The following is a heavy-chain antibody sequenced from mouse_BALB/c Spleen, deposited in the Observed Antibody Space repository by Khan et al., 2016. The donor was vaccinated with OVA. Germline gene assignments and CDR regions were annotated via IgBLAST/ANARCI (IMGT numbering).Heavy chain of an antibody. V-gene: IGHV1S137*01. Sequence: QVQLKQSGPELVRPGVSAKISCKGSGYTFTDYAMHWVKQSHAKSLEWIGLISIYSGNTNYNQKFKGKATMTVDKSSSTAYMELARLTSEDSAIYYCARPAYDGYYDYWGQGTTLTVSS. CDR1: GYTFTDYA. D-gene: IGHD2-3*01. J-gene: IGHJ2*01. CDR3: ARPAYDGYYDY. CDR2: ISIYSGNT.